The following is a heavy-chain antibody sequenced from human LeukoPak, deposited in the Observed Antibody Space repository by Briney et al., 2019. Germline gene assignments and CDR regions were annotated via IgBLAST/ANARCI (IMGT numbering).Heavy chain of an antibody. CDR2: INPNSGGT. CDR3: ARVVWFGELFPYYFDY. CDR1: GYTFTGYY. D-gene: IGHD3-10*01. J-gene: IGHJ4*02. Sequence: ASVKVSCKASGYTFTGYYMHWVRQAPGQGLGWMGWINPNSGGTNYAQKFQGRVTMTRDTSISTAYMELSRLRSDDTAVYYCARVVWFGELFPYYFDYWGQGTLVTVSS. V-gene: IGHV1-2*02.